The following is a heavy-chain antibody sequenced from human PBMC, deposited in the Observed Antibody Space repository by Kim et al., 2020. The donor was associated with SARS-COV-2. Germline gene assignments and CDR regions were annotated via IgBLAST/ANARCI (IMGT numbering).Heavy chain of an antibody. Sequence: GGSLRLSCAASGFTFSSYSMNWVRQAPGKGLEWVSSISSSSSYIYYADSVKGRFTISRDNAKNSLYLQMNSLRAEDTAVYYCARDLGSDYWGGYYYYGMDVWGQGTTVTVSS. V-gene: IGHV3-21*01. CDR3: ARDLGSDYWGGYYYYGMDV. J-gene: IGHJ6*02. D-gene: IGHD3-10*01. CDR1: GFTFSSYS. CDR2: ISSSSSYI.